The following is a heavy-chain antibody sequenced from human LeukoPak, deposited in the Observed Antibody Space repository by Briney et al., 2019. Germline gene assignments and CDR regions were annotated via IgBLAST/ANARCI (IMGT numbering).Heavy chain of an antibody. CDR1: GFTFSSYA. CDR2: VSGSGGST. J-gene: IGHJ4*02. CDR3: AKDMGIVVVANAFDY. D-gene: IGHD2-15*01. Sequence: GGSLRLSCVASGFTFSSYAMSWVRQAPGKGLEWVSAVSGSGGSTYYADSVKGRFTISRDNSKNSLYLQMNSLRAEDTALYYCAKDMGIVVVANAFDYWGQGTLVTVSS. V-gene: IGHV3-23*01.